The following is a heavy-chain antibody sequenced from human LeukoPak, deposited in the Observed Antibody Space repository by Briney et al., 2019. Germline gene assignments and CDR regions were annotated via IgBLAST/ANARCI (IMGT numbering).Heavy chain of an antibody. Sequence: SETLSLICAVYGGSFSGYYWSWIRQPPGKGLEWIGEINHSGSTNYNPSLKSRVTISVDTSKNQFSLKLSSVTAADTAVYYCARRRNDGHSSSWYRGTYYFDYWGQGTLVTVSS. CDR3: ARRRNDGHSSSWYRGTYYFDY. CDR2: INHSGST. J-gene: IGHJ4*02. CDR1: GGSFSGYY. D-gene: IGHD6-13*01. V-gene: IGHV4-34*01.